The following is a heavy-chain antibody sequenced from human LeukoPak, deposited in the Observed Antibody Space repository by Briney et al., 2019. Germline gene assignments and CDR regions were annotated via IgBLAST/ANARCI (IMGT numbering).Heavy chain of an antibody. Sequence: PSETLSLTCTVSGGSISSSSYYWGWIRQPPGKGLEWIGSIYYTGNTYYNPSLKSRVTISVDTSKNQFSLKLSSVTAADTAVYYCARDEDPRDIWGQGTTVTVSS. CDR1: GGSISSSSYY. CDR3: ARDEDPRDI. V-gene: IGHV4-39*07. J-gene: IGHJ3*02. CDR2: IYYTGNT.